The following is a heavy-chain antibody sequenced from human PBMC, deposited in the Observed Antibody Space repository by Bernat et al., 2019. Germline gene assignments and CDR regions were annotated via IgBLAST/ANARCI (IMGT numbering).Heavy chain of an antibody. CDR1: GFTFSSYG. J-gene: IGHJ6*02. Sequence: QVQLVESGGGVVQPGRSLRLSCAASGFTFSSYGMHWVRQAPGKGLEWVAVIWYDGSNKYYADSVKGRFTISRDNSKNTLYLQMNSLRAEDTAVYYCASDGTYGSSGYYPLDYGMDVCGQGTTVTVSS. D-gene: IGHD3-22*01. CDR2: IWYDGSNK. CDR3: ASDGTYGSSGYYPLDYGMDV. V-gene: IGHV3-33*01.